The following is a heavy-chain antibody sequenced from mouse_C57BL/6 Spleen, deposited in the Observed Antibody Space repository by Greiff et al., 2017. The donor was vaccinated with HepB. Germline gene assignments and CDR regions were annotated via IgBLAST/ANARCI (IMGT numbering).Heavy chain of an antibody. CDR3: TRGGGYDSSYYFDY. Sequence: EVHLVESGEGLVKPGGSLKLSCAASGFTFSSSAMSWVRQTPEKRLEWVAYISSGGDYTYYADTVKGRFPISRDNARNTLYLQMSSLKSEDTAMYYCTRGGGYDSSYYFDYWGQGTTLTVSS. V-gene: IGHV5-9-1*02. D-gene: IGHD2-12*01. J-gene: IGHJ2*01. CDR1: GFTFSSSA. CDR2: ISSGGDYT.